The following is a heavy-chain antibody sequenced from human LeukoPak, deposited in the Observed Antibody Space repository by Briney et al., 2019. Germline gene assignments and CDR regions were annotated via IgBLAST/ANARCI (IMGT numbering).Heavy chain of an antibody. CDR2: INPSGGST. CDR1: GYTFTSYY. CDR3: ARRAVAGTPYYYYYMDV. D-gene: IGHD6-19*01. Sequence: GASVKVSCKASGYTFTSYYMHWVRQAPGQGLEWMGIINPSGGSTSYAQKLQGRVTMTTDTSTSTAYMELRSLRSDDTAVYYCARRAVAGTPYYYYYMDVWGKGTTVTVSS. J-gene: IGHJ6*03. V-gene: IGHV1-46*01.